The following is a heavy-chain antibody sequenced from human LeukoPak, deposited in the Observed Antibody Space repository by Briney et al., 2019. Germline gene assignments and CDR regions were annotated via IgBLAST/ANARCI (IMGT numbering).Heavy chain of an antibody. CDR3: ARDRCSGGSCYSGDSYFDY. D-gene: IGHD2-15*01. J-gene: IGHJ4*02. Sequence: GGSLRLSCAASGFTFSSYWMHWVRQAPGKGLVWVSRINSDGGSTSYADSVKGRFTISRDNATNTLYLQMNSLRAEDTAVYYCARDRCSGGSCYSGDSYFDYWGQGTLVTVSS. CDR2: INSDGGST. CDR1: GFTFSSYW. V-gene: IGHV3-74*01.